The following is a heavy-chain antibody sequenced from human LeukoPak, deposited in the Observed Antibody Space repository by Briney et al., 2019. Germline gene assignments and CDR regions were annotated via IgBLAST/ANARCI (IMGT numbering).Heavy chain of an antibody. V-gene: IGHV4-59*01. CDR1: GGSISSYY. J-gene: IGHJ4*02. CDR3: ARGAFYDYVWGSHRPYYFDY. Sequence: SETLSLTCTVSGGSISSYYWSWIRQPPGKGLEWIGYIYYSGSTNYNPSLKSRVTISVDTSKNQFSLKLSSVTAADTAVYYCARGAFYDYVWGSHRPYYFDYWGQGTLVTVSS. D-gene: IGHD3-16*02. CDR2: IYYSGST.